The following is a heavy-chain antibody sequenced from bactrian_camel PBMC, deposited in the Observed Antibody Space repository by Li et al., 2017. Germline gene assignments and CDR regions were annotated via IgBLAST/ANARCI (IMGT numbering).Heavy chain of an antibody. CDR2: IRRDGGET. V-gene: IGHV3S1*01. J-gene: IGHJ4*01. Sequence: QVQLVESGGGSVQAGGSLRLNCAFDAYTPTSVRMAWFRQTTGEEREGVAAIRRDGGETWYAASVKDRFTISKDNAKNTLYLQMNSLKSEDTAMYYCAADNIYCGTGFAYWGQGTQVTVS. D-gene: IGHD7*01. CDR1: AYTPTSVR. CDR3: AADNIYCGTGFAY.